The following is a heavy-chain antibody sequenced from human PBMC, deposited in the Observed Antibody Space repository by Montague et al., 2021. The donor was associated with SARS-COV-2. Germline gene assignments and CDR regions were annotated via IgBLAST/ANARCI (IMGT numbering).Heavy chain of an antibody. CDR2: IYYSGST. CDR3: AREVGDCYDSSGPGAFDI. Sequence: SETLSLTCTVSGGSISSYYWSWIRQPPGKGLEWIGYIYYSGSTNYNPSLTSRVTISVDTSKNQFSLKLSSVTAADTAVYYCAREVGDCYDSSGPGAFDIWGQGTTVTVSS. V-gene: IGHV4-59*01. D-gene: IGHD3-22*01. CDR1: GGSISSYY. J-gene: IGHJ3*02.